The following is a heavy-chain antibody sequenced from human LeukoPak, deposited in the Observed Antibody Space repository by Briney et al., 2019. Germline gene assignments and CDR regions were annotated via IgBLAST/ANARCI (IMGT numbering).Heavy chain of an antibody. CDR3: ARYNAVRDEAWWFNP. Sequence: ASVKVSCKAFGYTFTSNYMHWVRQAPGQGPEWKGVISPSGGATTYAHKFQGRVTLTRDMSTSTDYLELSILRSEDTAVYYCARYNAVRDEAWWFNPWGQGTLVTVSS. CDR2: ISPSGGAT. CDR1: GYTFTSNY. V-gene: IGHV1-46*01. J-gene: IGHJ5*02. D-gene: IGHD5-24*01.